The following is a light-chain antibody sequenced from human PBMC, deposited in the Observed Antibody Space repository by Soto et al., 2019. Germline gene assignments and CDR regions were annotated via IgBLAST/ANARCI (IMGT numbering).Light chain of an antibody. J-gene: IGKJ4*01. CDR3: QQFGRSVT. CDR1: QSVSSN. CDR2: DAS. V-gene: IGKV3-20*01. Sequence: EIVMTQSPATLSVSPGERATLSCRASQSVSSNLAWYQQKPGQAPRLLIYDASSRAPGIPDRFSGSGSGTDFILTISRLEPEDFAVYYCQQFGRSVTFGGGTKVEI.